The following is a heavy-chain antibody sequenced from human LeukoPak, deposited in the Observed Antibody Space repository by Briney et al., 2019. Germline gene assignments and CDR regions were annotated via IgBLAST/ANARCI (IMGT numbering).Heavy chain of an antibody. J-gene: IGHJ4*02. CDR2: ISGSGGST. V-gene: IGHV3-23*01. CDR3: ARVVVAATTLIDY. CDR1: GFTFSSYA. Sequence: GGSLRLSCAASGFTFSSYAMSWVRQAPGKGLEWVSAISGSGGSTYYADSVKGRFTISRDNSKNTLYLQMNSLRAEDTAVYYCARVVVAATTLIDYWGQGTLVTVSS. D-gene: IGHD2-15*01.